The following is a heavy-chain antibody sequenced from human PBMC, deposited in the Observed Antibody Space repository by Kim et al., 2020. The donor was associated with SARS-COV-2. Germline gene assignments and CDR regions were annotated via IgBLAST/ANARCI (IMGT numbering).Heavy chain of an antibody. J-gene: IGHJ5*02. D-gene: IGHD1-20*01. Sequence: SETLSLTCTVSGGSISSYYWSWIRQPPGKGLEWIGYIYYSGSTNYNPSLKSRVTISVDTSKNQFSLKLSSVTAADTAVYYCARGGSINPFRFDPWGQGTLVTVSS. CDR2: IYYSGST. CDR1: GGSISSYY. V-gene: IGHV4-59*01. CDR3: ARGGSINPFRFDP.